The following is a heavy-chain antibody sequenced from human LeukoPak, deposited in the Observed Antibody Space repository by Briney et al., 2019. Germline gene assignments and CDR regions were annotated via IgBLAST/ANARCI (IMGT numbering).Heavy chain of an antibody. J-gene: IGHJ4*02. CDR1: GFIFSNHY. CDR2: IRHKVHSYTT. V-gene: IGHV3-72*01. D-gene: IGHD3-9*01. CDR3: ARHAADYDVLTGSYSRDYFDY. Sequence: GGSLRLSCAASGFIFSNHYMDWVRQAPGKGLEWVGRIRHKVHSYTTEYAASVRGRFIISRDDSQKSLYMNMNSLKTDDTAVYYCARHAADYDVLTGSYSRDYFDYWGQGTLVTVSS.